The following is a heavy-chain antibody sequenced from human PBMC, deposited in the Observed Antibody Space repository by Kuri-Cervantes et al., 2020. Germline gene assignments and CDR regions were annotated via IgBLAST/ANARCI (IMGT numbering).Heavy chain of an antibody. CDR1: GYTFGNYG. V-gene: IGHV1-18*01. CDR2: ISAYTGNT. D-gene: IGHD6-13*01. Sequence: ASVKVSCKASGYTFGNYGISWVRQAPGQGLEWMGWISAYTGNTDYAQKLQGRVTMTTETSTNTAYMELRSLRSDDTAVYYCARVIRQQLVAGGDYWGQGTLVTVS. CDR3: ARVIRQQLVAGGDY. J-gene: IGHJ4*02.